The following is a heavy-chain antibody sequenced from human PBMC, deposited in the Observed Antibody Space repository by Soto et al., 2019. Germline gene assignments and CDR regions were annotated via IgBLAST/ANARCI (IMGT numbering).Heavy chain of an antibody. CDR2: ISHSGGST. CDR1: GFTFSSFG. V-gene: IGHV3-23*01. Sequence: QPGGSLRLSCAASGFTFSSFGMNWVRQAPGKGLEWVSSISHSGGSTYYADSMKGRFTISRDNSKNTLNLQMNSLRAEDTAVYYCAKDPKKGSSWNEPVGDYFDYWGQGTLVTVSS. J-gene: IGHJ4*02. D-gene: IGHD1-1*01. CDR3: AKDPKKGSSWNEPVGDYFDY.